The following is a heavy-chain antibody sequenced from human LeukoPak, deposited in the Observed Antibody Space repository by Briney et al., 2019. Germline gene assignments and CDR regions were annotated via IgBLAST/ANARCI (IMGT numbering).Heavy chain of an antibody. CDR2: INHSGST. V-gene: IGHV4-34*01. CDR3: ARGPQGYCSSTSCHSLIRYYYYGMDV. Sequence: PSETLSLTCAVYGGSFSGYYWSWIRQPPGKGLEWIGEINHSGSTNYNPSLKSRVTISVDTSKNQFSLKLSSVTAADTAVYYCARGPQGYCSSTSCHSLIRYYYYGMDVWGQGTTVTVSS. J-gene: IGHJ6*02. CDR1: GGSFSGYY. D-gene: IGHD2-2*02.